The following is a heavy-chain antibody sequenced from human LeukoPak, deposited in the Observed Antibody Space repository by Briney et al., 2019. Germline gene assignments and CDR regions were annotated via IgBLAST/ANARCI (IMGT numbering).Heavy chain of an antibody. D-gene: IGHD2-15*01. CDR3: ARHASTVVAGAFDI. J-gene: IGHJ3*02. V-gene: IGHV4-59*08. Sequence: SETLSLTCTVSGGPISGYYWSCIRQPPGKGLEWIGYIYYSGGTNYNPSLKSRVTISVDTSKNQFSLKLSSVTAADTAVYYCARHASTVVAGAFDIWGQGTVVTVSS. CDR2: IYYSGGT. CDR1: GGPISGYY.